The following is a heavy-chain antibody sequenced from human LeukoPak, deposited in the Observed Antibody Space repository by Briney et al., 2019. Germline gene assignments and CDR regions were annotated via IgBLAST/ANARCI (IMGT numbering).Heavy chain of an antibody. CDR1: GFTVSSNY. J-gene: IGHJ4*02. Sequence: GGSLRLSCAASGFTVSSNYMTWVRQAPGKGLQWVSMIYSGGDTYCVDSVKGRFTISRDNSKNTLYLQMNSLRAEDTAVYYCARHRRYCSGATCYSGHDYWGQGTLVIVSS. D-gene: IGHD2-15*01. V-gene: IGHV3-53*01. CDR3: ARHRRYCSGATCYSGHDY. CDR2: IYSGGDT.